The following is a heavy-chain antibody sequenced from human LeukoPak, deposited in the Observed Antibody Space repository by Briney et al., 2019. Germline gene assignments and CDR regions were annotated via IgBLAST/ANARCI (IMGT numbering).Heavy chain of an antibody. D-gene: IGHD3-3*01. J-gene: IGHJ4*02. CDR1: GFTFSSYA. V-gene: IGHV3-23*01. CDR3: AKDFWFLEWLSFDY. Sequence: GGSLRLSCAASGFTFSSYAMSWVRQAPGKGLEWVSAISGSGGSTYYADSVKGRFTISRDNSKNTLYLHMNSLRAEDTAVYYCAKDFWFLEWLSFDYWGQGTLVTVSS. CDR2: ISGSGGST.